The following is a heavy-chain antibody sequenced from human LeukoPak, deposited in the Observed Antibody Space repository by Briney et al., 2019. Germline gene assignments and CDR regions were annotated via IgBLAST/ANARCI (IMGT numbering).Heavy chain of an antibody. CDR1: GFTFSSYS. CDR2: ISSSSSTI. Sequence: PGGSLRLSCAASGFTFSSYSMNWVRQAPGKGLEWVSYISSSSSTIYYADSVKGRFTISRDNAKNSLYLQMNSLRAEDTAVYYCARAKFIRDGYNYPPLDYWGQGTLVTVSS. V-gene: IGHV3-48*01. J-gene: IGHJ4*02. CDR3: ARAKFIRDGYNYPPLDY. D-gene: IGHD5-24*01.